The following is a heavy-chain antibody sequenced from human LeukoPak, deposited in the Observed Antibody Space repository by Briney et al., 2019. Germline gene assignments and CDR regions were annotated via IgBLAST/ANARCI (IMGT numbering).Heavy chain of an antibody. D-gene: IGHD3-10*01. CDR3: ARAVYYYGSGSKSPVYYFDY. CDR2: INHSGST. V-gene: IGHV4-34*01. J-gene: IGHJ4*02. CDR1: GGSFSGYY. Sequence: SETLSLTCAVYGGSFSGYYWSWIRQPPGKGLEWIGEINHSGSTNYNPSLKSRVTISVDTSKTQFSLKLSSVTAADTAVYYCARAVYYYGSGSKSPVYYFDYWGQGTLVTVSS.